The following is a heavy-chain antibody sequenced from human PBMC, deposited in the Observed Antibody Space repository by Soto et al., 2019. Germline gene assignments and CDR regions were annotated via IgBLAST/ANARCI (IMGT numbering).Heavy chain of an antibody. CDR2: INHSGST. Sequence: SETLSLTCAVYGGSFSGYYWTWIRQPPGTGLEGSGEINHSGSTNYNPYLKSRVTISVDTSKNQFSLNLSSVTAADPAVYYCASSNIAAAGFYYYGMDVWGRGTTVTVSS. CDR3: ASSNIAAAGFYYYGMDV. D-gene: IGHD6-13*01. V-gene: IGHV4-34*01. CDR1: GGSFSGYY. J-gene: IGHJ6*02.